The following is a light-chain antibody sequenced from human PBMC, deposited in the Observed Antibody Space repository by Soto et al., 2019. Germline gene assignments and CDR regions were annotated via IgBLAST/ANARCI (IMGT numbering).Light chain of an antibody. CDR3: CSYADGQTLA. CDR1: SSDVGGYNY. V-gene: IGLV2-11*01. CDR2: HVV. J-gene: IGLJ2*01. Sequence: QSALTQPPSASGSPGQSVTISCTGTSSDVGGYNYVSWYQQYPGKAPKLLIYHVVQRPSGVPDRFSGSKSGTTASLIISGLQAEDEADYFCCSYADGQTLAFGGGTKLTVL.